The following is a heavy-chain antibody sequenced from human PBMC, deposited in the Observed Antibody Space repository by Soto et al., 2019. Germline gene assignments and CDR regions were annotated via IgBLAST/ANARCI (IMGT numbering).Heavy chain of an antibody. CDR3: TRDKITGLFDY. CDR1: GGSFSGYY. Sequence: SETLSLTCAVYGGSFSGYYWTWIRQPPGTGLEWIGEINHSGSTNYNPSIKSRVTISVDTSKNQFSLKLTSVTAADTAVYYCTRDKITGLFDYWGQGTLVTVS. J-gene: IGHJ4*02. D-gene: IGHD2-8*02. V-gene: IGHV4-34*01. CDR2: INHSGST.